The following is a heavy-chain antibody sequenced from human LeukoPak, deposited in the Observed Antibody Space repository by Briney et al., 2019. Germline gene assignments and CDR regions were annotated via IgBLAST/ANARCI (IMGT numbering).Heavy chain of an antibody. CDR3: AREVTTWRYFDY. D-gene: IGHD4-17*01. CDR2: ISSSSSYI. V-gene: IGHV3-21*01. CDR1: GFTFSSYS. J-gene: IGHJ4*02. Sequence: KNGGSLRLSCAASGFTFSSYSMNWVRQAPGKGLEWVSSISSSSSYIYYADSVKGRFTISRDNAKNSLYLQMNSLRAEDTAVYYCAREVTTWRYFDYWGQGTLVTVSS.